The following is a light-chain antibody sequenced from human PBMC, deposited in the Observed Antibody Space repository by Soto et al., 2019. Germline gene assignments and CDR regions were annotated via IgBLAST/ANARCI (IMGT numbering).Light chain of an antibody. CDR3: QQYYTTPVT. J-gene: IGKJ1*01. CDR1: QSLLH. V-gene: IGKV4-1*01. Sequence: DIVMTQSPDSLAVSLGERATINCKSNQSLLHLAWYQKKPGQPPKLLIYWASTRESGVPARFSGSASGTDFTLTISSLRAEDVAVYYCQQYYTTPVTFGQGTKVELK. CDR2: WAS.